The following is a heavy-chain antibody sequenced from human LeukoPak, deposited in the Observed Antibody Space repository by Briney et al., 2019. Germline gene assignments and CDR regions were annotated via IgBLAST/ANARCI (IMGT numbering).Heavy chain of an antibody. D-gene: IGHD3-22*01. Sequence: PSETLSLTCTVSGGSISSGGYYWSWIRQHPGKGLEWIGYIYYSGSTYYNPSLKSRVTISVDTSKNQFSLKLSSVTAADTAVYYCARGYYDSSGYYHSDAFDIWGQGTMVTVSS. CDR1: GGSISSGGYY. J-gene: IGHJ3*02. V-gene: IGHV4-31*03. CDR3: ARGYYDSSGYYHSDAFDI. CDR2: IYYSGST.